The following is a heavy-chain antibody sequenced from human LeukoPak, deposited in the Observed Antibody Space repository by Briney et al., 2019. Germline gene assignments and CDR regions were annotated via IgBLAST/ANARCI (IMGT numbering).Heavy chain of an antibody. CDR3: ARVRLADERAWAY. V-gene: IGHV1-2*02. Sequence: ASVKVSCKASGYTFSDFYIHWVRQAPGQGLEYVGWITPKSGDTYSPQRFQGRVTMTRDASISAAYMELSSLRSDDTAVYFCARVRLADERAWAYWGQGTLVTVSS. CDR2: ITPKSGDT. D-gene: IGHD3-3*02. J-gene: IGHJ4*02. CDR1: GYTFSDFY.